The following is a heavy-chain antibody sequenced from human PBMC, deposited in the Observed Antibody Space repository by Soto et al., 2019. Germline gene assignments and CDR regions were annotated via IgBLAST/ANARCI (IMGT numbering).Heavy chain of an antibody. CDR2: ISAYNGNT. V-gene: IGHV1-18*01. CDR1: GYTFTSYG. D-gene: IGHD6-19*01. Sequence: EASVKVSCKASGYTFTSYGISWVRQAPGQGLEWMGWISAYNGNTNYAQKLQGRVTMTTDTSTSTAYMELRSLRSDDTAVYYCAGSQPGVAVAGTLSAGRAFDIWGQGTMVTVSS. J-gene: IGHJ3*02. CDR3: AGSQPGVAVAGTLSAGRAFDI.